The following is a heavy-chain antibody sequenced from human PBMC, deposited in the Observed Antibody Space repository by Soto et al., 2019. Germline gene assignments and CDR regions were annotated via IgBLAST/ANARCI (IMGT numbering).Heavy chain of an antibody. V-gene: IGHV4-39*01. J-gene: IGHJ4*02. CDR2: IYYSGST. D-gene: IGHD3-10*01. CDR3: SLWFGELYGEDY. Sequence: QLQLQESGPGLVKPSETLSLTCTVSGGSISSSSYYWGWIRQPPGKGLEWIGSIYYSGSTYYNPSLKSRVTISVDTSKNQFSLKLSSVTAADTAVYYCSLWFGELYGEDYWGQGTLVTVSS. CDR1: GGSISSSSYY.